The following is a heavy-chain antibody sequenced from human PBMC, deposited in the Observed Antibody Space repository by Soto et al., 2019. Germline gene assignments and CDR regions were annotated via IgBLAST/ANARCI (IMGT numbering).Heavy chain of an antibody. D-gene: IGHD2-15*01. J-gene: IGHJ6*02. Sequence: PGGSLRLSCAASGFTFSSYSMNWVRQAPGKGLEWVSFFSSSSGTIYYADSVKGRFTISRDNAKNSLYLQMNSLRDEDTAVYYCVRDQADIVVGTTLYYYYGMDVWGQGTTVTVSS. CDR3: VRDQADIVVGTTLYYYYGMDV. CDR1: GFTFSSYS. CDR2: FSSSSGTI. V-gene: IGHV3-48*02.